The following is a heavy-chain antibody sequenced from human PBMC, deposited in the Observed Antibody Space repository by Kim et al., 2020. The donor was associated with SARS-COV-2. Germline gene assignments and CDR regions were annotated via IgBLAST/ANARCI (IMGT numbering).Heavy chain of an antibody. D-gene: IGHD3-10*01. V-gene: IGHV1-8*01. CDR1: GYTFTSYD. CDR2: MNPNSGNT. CDR3: ARPLYGSGSYYGAY. J-gene: IGHJ4*02. Sequence: ASVKVSCKASGYTFTSYDINWVRQATGQGLEWMGWMNPNSGNTGYAQKFQGRVTMTRNTSISTAYMELSSLRSEDTAVYYCARPLYGSGSYYGAYWGQGTLVTVSS.